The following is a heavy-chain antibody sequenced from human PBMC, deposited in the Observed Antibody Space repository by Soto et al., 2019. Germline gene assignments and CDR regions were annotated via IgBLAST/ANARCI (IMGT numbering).Heavy chain of an antibody. D-gene: IGHD6-19*01. CDR1: GFTFSDYY. CDR3: ARGRAAVARPSLHGMDV. V-gene: IGHV3-11*06. J-gene: IGHJ6*02. CDR2: ISSSSSYT. Sequence: GGSLRLSCAASGFTFSDYYMSWIRQAPGKGLEWVSYISSSSSYTNYADSVKGRFTISRDNAKNSLYLQMNSLRAEDTAVYYCARGRAAVARPSLHGMDVWGQGTTVTVSS.